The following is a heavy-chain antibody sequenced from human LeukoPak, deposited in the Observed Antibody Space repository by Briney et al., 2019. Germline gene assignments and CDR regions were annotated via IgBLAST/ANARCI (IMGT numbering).Heavy chain of an antibody. V-gene: IGHV3-23*01. CDR1: GFTFSTYA. CDR3: AKGMGGFDY. Sequence: GGSLRLSCAASGFTFSTYAMSWVRQARWKGLEWVSGISGSGGSTYYAGSVKGRFTISSDNSKNTLYLQMNSLSAEDTAIYSCAKGMGGFDYWGQGTLVTVYS. J-gene: IGHJ4*02. CDR2: ISGSGGST. D-gene: IGHD1-26*01.